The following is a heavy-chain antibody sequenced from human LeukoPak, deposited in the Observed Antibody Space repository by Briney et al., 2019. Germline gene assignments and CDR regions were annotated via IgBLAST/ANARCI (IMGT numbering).Heavy chain of an antibody. CDR3: AREDPQTTVPEGMDV. CDR1: VGSISHYY. Sequence: SETLSLTCTVSVGSISHYYWSWIRESPGKGVGGIGYIYYSGTTNYNPSLKSRVTISVDTSRNQFSLQLRSVTAADTAVYYCAREDPQTTVPEGMDVWGQGTTVIVSS. CDR2: IYYSGTT. V-gene: IGHV4-59*01. J-gene: IGHJ6*02. D-gene: IGHD4-17*01.